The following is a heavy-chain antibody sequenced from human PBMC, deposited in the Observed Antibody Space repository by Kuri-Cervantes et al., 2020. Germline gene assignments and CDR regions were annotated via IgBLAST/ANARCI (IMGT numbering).Heavy chain of an antibody. D-gene: IGHD3-9*01. Sequence: ASVKVSCKASGYTFTGYYMHWVRQAPGQGLEWMGWINPSSGGTNYAQKFQGRVTMTRDTSISTAYMELSRLRSDDTAVYYCARGGFDWLLYVDYWGQGTLVTVSS. V-gene: IGHV1-2*02. CDR1: GYTFTGYY. CDR3: ARGGFDWLLYVDY. CDR2: INPSSGGT. J-gene: IGHJ4*02.